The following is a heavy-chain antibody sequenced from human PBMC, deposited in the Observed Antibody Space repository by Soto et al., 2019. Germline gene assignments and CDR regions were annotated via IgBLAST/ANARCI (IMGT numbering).Heavy chain of an antibody. J-gene: IGHJ2*01. V-gene: IGHV3-9*01. D-gene: IGHD5-12*01. Sequence: EVQLVESGGSLVQPGRSLRLSCAASGFTFDDYAMHWVRQAPGKGLEWVSGISWNSGSIGYADSVKGRFTISRDNAKNSLYLQMNSLRAEDTALYYCAKDIGSGYGRGYFDLWGRGTLVTVSS. CDR3: AKDIGSGYGRGYFDL. CDR1: GFTFDDYA. CDR2: ISWNSGSI.